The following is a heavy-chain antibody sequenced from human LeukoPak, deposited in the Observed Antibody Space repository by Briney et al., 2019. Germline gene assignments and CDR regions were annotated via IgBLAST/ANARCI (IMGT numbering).Heavy chain of an antibody. CDR2: IYYSGST. J-gene: IGHJ4*02. Sequence: SETLSLTCAVSGGSISSGDYYWSWIRQPPGKGLEWIGYIYYSGSTYYNPSLKSRVTISVDTSKNQFSLKLSSVTAADTAVYYCARSGYDSSGYYLDYWGQGTLVTVSS. D-gene: IGHD3-22*01. V-gene: IGHV4-30-4*01. CDR1: GGSISSGDYY. CDR3: ARSGYDSSGYYLDY.